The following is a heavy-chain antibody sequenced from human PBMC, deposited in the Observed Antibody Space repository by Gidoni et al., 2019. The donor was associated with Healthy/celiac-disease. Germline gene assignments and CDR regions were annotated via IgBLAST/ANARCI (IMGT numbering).Heavy chain of an antibody. CDR3: ARGEYSGYDPAGY. CDR2: INPNSGGT. V-gene: IGHV1-2*06. CDR1: GHTPTGYY. D-gene: IGHD5-12*01. J-gene: IGHJ4*02. Sequence: QVQLVPSGAEVKKPGASVTVSCEPSGHTPTGYYMHRVRQAPGRGLEWMGRINPNSGGTNYAQKFQGRVTMTRDTSISTAYMELSRLRSDDTAVYYCARGEYSGYDPAGYWGQGTLVTVSS.